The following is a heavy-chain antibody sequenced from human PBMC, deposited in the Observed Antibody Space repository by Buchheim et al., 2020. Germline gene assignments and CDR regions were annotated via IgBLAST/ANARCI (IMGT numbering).Heavy chain of an antibody. CDR1: GFTFSSYS. J-gene: IGHJ4*02. CDR3: ARGEGFIAVAGIAFDY. CDR2: ISSSSSTI. Sequence: EVQLVESGGGLVQPGGSLRLSCAASGFTFSSYSMNWVRQAPGKGLEWVSYISSSSSTIYYADSVKGRFTISRENAKNSLYLQMNSLRAEDTAVYYCARGEGFIAVAGIAFDYWGQGTL. D-gene: IGHD6-19*01. V-gene: IGHV3-48*01.